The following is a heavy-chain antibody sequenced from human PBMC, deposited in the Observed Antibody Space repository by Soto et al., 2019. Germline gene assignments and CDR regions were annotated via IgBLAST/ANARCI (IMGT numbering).Heavy chain of an antibody. D-gene: IGHD5-12*01. Sequence: PGGSLRLSCAASGFTFSSYGMHWVRQAPGKGLEWVAVISYDGSNKYYADSVKGRFTISRDNSKNTLYLQMNSLRAEDTAVYYCAKGIVATIGYWGQGTLVTVSS. V-gene: IGHV3-30*18. CDR3: AKGIVATIGY. CDR1: GFTFSSYG. CDR2: ISYDGSNK. J-gene: IGHJ4*02.